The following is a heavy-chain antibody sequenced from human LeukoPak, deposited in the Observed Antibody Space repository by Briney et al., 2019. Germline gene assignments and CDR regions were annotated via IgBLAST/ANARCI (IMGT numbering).Heavy chain of an antibody. J-gene: IGHJ6*02. D-gene: IGHD3-16*01. CDR1: GFTVSSNY. CDR3: ASGAPHYGMNV. V-gene: IGHV3-53*01. CDR2: IYSGGST. Sequence: PGGSLRLSCAASGFTVSSNYMSWVRQAPGKGLEWVSVIYSGGSTYYADSVKGRFTTSRDNSKNTLYLQMNSLRAEDTAVYYCASGAPHYGMNVWGQGTTVTVSS.